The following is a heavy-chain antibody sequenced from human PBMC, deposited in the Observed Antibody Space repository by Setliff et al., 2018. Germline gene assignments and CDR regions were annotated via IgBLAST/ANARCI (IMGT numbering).Heavy chain of an antibody. J-gene: IGHJ6*02. Sequence: RGESLKISCKGSGYSFTSYWIGWVRQMPGKGLEWMGIIYPGDSDTRYSPSFQGQVTISADKSIGTAYLQWSSLKASDTAMYYCARRQGANWGSDYYYGMDVWGQGTTVTVSS. D-gene: IGHD7-27*01. V-gene: IGHV5-51*01. CDR1: GYSFTSYW. CDR2: IYPGDSDT. CDR3: ARRQGANWGSDYYYGMDV.